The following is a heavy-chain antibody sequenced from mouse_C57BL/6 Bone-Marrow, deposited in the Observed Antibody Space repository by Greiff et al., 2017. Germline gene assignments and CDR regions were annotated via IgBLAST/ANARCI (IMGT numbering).Heavy chain of an antibody. CDR1: GFSLTSYG. J-gene: IGHJ1*03. CDR3: AKKGDYYGSSPWYFDV. CDR2: IWRGGST. V-gene: IGHV2-5*01. D-gene: IGHD1-1*01. Sequence: VQLQQSGPGLVQPSQSLSITCTVSGFSLTSYGVHWVRQSPGTGLEWLGVIWRGGSTDYNAAFMSRLSITKDNSKSQVFFKMNSLQADDTAIYYCAKKGDYYGSSPWYFDVWGTGTTVTVSS.